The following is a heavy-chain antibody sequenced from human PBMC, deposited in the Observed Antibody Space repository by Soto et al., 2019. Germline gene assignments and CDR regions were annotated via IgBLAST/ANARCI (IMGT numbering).Heavy chain of an antibody. CDR3: AKEADISGYPPDY. D-gene: IGHD3-22*01. V-gene: IGHV3-23*01. J-gene: IGHJ4*02. CDR2: ISGSGGST. CDR1: GFTFSSYA. Sequence: GGSLRLSGAASGFTFSSYAMSWVRQAPGKGLEWVSVISGSGGSTHYADSVKGRSTISRDNSKNTLYLQVNSLRAEDTAVYYCAKEADISGYPPDYWGQGTQVTVPQ.